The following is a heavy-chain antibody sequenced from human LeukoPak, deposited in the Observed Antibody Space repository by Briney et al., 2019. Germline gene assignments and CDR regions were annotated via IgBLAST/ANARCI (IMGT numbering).Heavy chain of an antibody. Sequence: GGSLRLSCAASGFIFNSHWMSWVRQAPGKGLEWVASIKQVESGKYYVDSVKGRFTISRDNSKNTLYLQVNSLRAEDTAAYYCARVDQYNWNDFDYWGQGTLVTVSS. J-gene: IGHJ4*02. CDR1: GFIFNSHW. CDR2: IKQVESGK. D-gene: IGHD1-20*01. V-gene: IGHV3-7*01. CDR3: ARVDQYNWNDFDY.